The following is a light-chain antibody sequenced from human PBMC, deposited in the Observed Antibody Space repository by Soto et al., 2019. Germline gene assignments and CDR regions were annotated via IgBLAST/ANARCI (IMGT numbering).Light chain of an antibody. CDR3: QSYDSGLSGVV. J-gene: IGLJ2*01. Sequence: QSVLTQPPSVSGAPGQRVTISCTGSSSNIGAGYDVHWYQQLPGTAPKLLIYGNNNRPSGVPDRFSGSKSGTSASLVITGLQAEDETDYYCQSYDSGLSGVVFGGGTKFTVL. CDR2: GNN. V-gene: IGLV1-40*01. CDR1: SSNIGAGYD.